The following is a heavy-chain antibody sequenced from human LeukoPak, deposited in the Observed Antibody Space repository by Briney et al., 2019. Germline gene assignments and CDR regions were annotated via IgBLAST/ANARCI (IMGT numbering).Heavy chain of an antibody. Sequence: ASVKVSCKASGYTFTTYYMHWVRQAPGQGLDWVGIINPDGGSTTYAQKFQGRVTMTSDTSTSTVYMELSSLRSEDTAVYYCARAYDDNGLDGFDIWGQGTMVTVPS. J-gene: IGHJ3*02. CDR3: ARAYDDNGLDGFDI. CDR1: GYTFTTYY. CDR2: INPDGGST. D-gene: IGHD2-8*01. V-gene: IGHV1-46*01.